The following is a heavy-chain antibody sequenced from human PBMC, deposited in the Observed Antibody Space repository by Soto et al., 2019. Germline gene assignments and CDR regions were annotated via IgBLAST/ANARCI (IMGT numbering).Heavy chain of an antibody. D-gene: IGHD6-19*01. J-gene: IGHJ6*02. Sequence: QEPGKGLEWVAVISYDGSNKYYADSVKGRFTISRDNSKNTLYLQMNSLRAEDTAVYYCARERSSGWPPNYYYYYGMDVWGQGTTVTVSS. CDR3: ARERSSGWPPNYYYYYGMDV. V-gene: IGHV3-30-3*01. CDR2: ISYDGSNK.